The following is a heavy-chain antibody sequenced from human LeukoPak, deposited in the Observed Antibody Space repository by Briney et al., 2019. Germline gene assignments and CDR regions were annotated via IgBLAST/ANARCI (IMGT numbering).Heavy chain of an antibody. J-gene: IGHJ6*04. V-gene: IGHV3-48*04. Sequence: GGSLRLSCAASGFSFSSYSMNWFRQAPGKGLEWVSYISSSGNSIYYADSVKGRFTISRDNAKNSLFLQMNSLRAEDTAVYYCAELGMTMIGGVWGKGTTVTISS. CDR1: GFSFSSYS. CDR3: AELGMTMIGGV. CDR2: ISSSGNSI. D-gene: IGHD3-10*02.